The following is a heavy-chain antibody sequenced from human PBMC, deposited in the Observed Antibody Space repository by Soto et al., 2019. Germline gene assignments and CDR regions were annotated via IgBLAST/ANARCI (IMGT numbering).Heavy chain of an antibody. CDR1: GFTFSSYG. J-gene: IGHJ6*02. Sequence: GGSLRLSCAASGFTFSSYGMHWVRQAPGKGLEWVAVIWYDGNNKYYADSVKGRFTISRDNSKNTLYLQMNSLRAEDTAVYYCARATYELQDFRYYYYYYGMDVWGQGTTVTVSS. D-gene: IGHD1-7*01. CDR3: ARATYELQDFRYYYYYYGMDV. CDR2: IWYDGNNK. V-gene: IGHV3-33*01.